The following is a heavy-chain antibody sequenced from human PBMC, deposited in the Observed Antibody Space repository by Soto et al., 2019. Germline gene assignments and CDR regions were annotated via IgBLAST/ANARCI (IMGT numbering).Heavy chain of an antibody. CDR3: ARGGPRTYYDFWSGYYPFDY. CDR2: ISAYNGDT. D-gene: IGHD3-3*01. J-gene: IGHJ4*02. V-gene: IGHV1-18*01. CDR1: GYTFSTYG. Sequence: GASVKVSCKASGYTFSTYGINWVRQAPGQGLGWMGWISAYNGDTDYAQNFQGRVTMTTDTSTSTAYMELRSLRSDDTAVYYCARGGPRTYYDFWSGYYPFDYWGQGTLVTVSS.